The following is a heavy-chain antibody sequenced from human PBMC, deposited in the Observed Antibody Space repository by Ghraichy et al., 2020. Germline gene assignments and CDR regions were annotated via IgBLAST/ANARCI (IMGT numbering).Heavy chain of an antibody. CDR1: GFTFSSYA. V-gene: IGHV3-23*01. J-gene: IGHJ4*02. CDR3: AKDLVTYGDYDFDY. Sequence: LTCAASGFTFSSYAMSWVRQAPGKGLEWVSAISGSGGSTYYADSVKGRFTISRDNSKNTLYLQMNSLRAEDTAVYYCAKDLVTYGDYDFDYWGQGTLVTVSS. D-gene: IGHD4-17*01. CDR2: ISGSGGST.